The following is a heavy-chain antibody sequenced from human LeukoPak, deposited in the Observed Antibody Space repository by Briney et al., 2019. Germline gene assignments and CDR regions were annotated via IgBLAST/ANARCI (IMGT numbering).Heavy chain of an antibody. Sequence: ASVKVSCKASGYTFTSYDINWVRQATGQGLEWMGWMNPNSGNTGYAQKFQGRVTMTRNTSISTAYMELSSLRSEDTAVYYCARGRSIIPFEEDAFDIWGQGTMVTVSS. J-gene: IGHJ3*02. CDR1: GYTFTSYD. V-gene: IGHV1-8*01. D-gene: IGHD2-2*01. CDR3: ARGRSIIPFEEDAFDI. CDR2: MNPNSGNT.